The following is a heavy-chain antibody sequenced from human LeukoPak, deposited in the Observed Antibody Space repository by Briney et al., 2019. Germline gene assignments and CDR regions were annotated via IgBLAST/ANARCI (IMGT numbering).Heavy chain of an antibody. V-gene: IGHV3-33*06. CDR2: IWSDATNQ. CDR3: AKDAHRGFDYSNSLEH. J-gene: IGHJ5*02. Sequence: GGSLRLSCAPSGFTISHFGMHWVRQAPGKGLEWVAVIWSDATNQYYADSVEGRVTISRDNFRRTVSLEMNSLRAEDTAVYYCAKDAHRGFDYSNSLEHWGQGSLVIVSS. D-gene: IGHD4-11*01. CDR1: GFTISHFG.